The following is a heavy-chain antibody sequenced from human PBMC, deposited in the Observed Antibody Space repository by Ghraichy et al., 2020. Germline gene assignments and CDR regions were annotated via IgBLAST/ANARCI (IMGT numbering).Heavy chain of an antibody. Sequence: GGSLRLSCAASGFTFSSYAMSWVRQAPGKGLEWVSAISGSGGSTYYADSVKGRFTISRDNSKNTLYLQMTSLRAEDTAVYYCAKPRGITMIVVYWYFDLWGRGTLVTVSS. CDR3: AKPRGITMIVVYWYFDL. CDR2: ISGSGGST. CDR1: GFTFSSYA. D-gene: IGHD3-22*01. J-gene: IGHJ2*01. V-gene: IGHV3-23*01.